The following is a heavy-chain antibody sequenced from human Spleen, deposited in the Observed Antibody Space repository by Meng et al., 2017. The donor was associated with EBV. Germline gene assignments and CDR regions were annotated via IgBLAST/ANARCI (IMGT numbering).Heavy chain of an antibody. CDR3: ARDQPGWFDP. CDR2: IYHSGTT. V-gene: IGHV4-30-2*01. Sequence: QVQLQRSGPGLVRPSQTLSLTCTVSGDSITSGGYSWTWIRQTPGKGLEWIGNIYHSGTTYYNPSLKSRVTLSVDTSANQFSLKLTSLTAADTAVYYCARDQPGWFDPWGQGTLVTVSS. J-gene: IGHJ5*02. D-gene: IGHD1-14*01. CDR1: GDSITSGGYS.